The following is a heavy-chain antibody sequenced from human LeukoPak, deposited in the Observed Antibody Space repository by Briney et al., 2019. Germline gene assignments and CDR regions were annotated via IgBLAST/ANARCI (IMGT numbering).Heavy chain of an antibody. CDR1: GFTFSSYA. V-gene: IGHV3-23*01. D-gene: IGHD3-22*01. Sequence: GGSLRLSCAASGFTFSSYAMSWVRQAPGKGLEWVSAISGSGGSTYYADSVKGRFTIPRDNSKNTLYLQMNSLRAEDTAVYYCAMDSSGYYYRLNAFDIWGQGTMVTVSS. CDR3: AMDSSGYYYRLNAFDI. CDR2: ISGSGGST. J-gene: IGHJ3*02.